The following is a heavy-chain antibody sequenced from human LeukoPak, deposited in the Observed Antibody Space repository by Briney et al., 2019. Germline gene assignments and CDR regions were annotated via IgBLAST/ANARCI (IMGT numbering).Heavy chain of an antibody. CDR1: GFTVSSSY. CDR2: IYSGGST. V-gene: IGHV3-53*01. CDR3: AKGYNYAYEY. Sequence: PGGSLRLSCAASGFTVSSSYMIWVRQAPGKGLEWVSLIYSGGSTYYAASVKGRFTISRVNSKNTLYLQMNSLRPEDTAVYYCAKGYNYAYEYWGQGTLVTVSS. J-gene: IGHJ4*02. D-gene: IGHD5-18*01.